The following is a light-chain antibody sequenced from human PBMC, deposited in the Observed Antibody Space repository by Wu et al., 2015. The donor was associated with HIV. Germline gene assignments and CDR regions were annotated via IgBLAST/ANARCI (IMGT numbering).Light chain of an antibody. CDR2: GAS. J-gene: IGKJ2*01. V-gene: IGKV3-15*01. CDR3: QQYNNWPPGNT. CDR1: QSVSSN. Sequence: ETVMTQSPDTLSVSPGERATLSCRASQSVSSNLAWYQQKPGQAPRLLIYGASTRATGVPARFSGSGSGTDFTLTISSMQSEDFAIYYCQQYNNWPPGNTFGQGTKLEIK.